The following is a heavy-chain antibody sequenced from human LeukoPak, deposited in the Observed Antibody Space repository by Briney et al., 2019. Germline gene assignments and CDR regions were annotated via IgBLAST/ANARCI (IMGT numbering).Heavy chain of an antibody. V-gene: IGHV4-39*07. CDR3: TREIGGTTVHY. Sequence: SETLSLTCTVSGGSIRSSSYYWGWIRQPPGKGLEWIGSVYSSGRTYYNPSLTSRVTVSADTSKNQFSLKLSSVTAADTAVYYCTREIGGTTVHYWGHGMLVTVSS. J-gene: IGHJ4*01. D-gene: IGHD1-7*01. CDR1: GGSIRSSSYY. CDR2: VYSSGRT.